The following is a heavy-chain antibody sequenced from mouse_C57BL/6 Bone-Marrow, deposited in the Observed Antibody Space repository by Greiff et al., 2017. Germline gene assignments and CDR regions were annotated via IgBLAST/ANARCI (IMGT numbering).Heavy chain of an antibody. J-gene: IGHJ2*01. V-gene: IGHV5-17*01. CDR2: ISSGSSTI. D-gene: IGHD2-10*02. Sequence: EVKVVESGGGLVKPGGSLKLSCAASGFTFSDYGMHWVRQAPEKGLEWVAYISSGSSTIYYADTVKGRFTISRDNAKNTLFLQMTSLRSEDTAMYYCARKSMDYFDYWGQGTTLTVSS. CDR1: GFTFSDYG. CDR3: ARKSMDYFDY.